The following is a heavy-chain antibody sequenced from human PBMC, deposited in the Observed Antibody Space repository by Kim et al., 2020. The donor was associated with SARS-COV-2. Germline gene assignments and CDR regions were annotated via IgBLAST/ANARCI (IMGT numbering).Heavy chain of an antibody. V-gene: IGHV4-39*01. D-gene: IGHD4-17*01. CDR1: GGSISSSSYY. CDR3: ARLLPPTVTTPIY. CDR2: IYYSGST. J-gene: IGHJ4*02. Sequence: SETLSLTCTVSGGSISSSSYYWGWIRQPPGKGLEWIGSIYYSGSTYYNPSLKSRVTISVDTSKNQFSLKLSSVTAADTAVYYCARLLPPTVTTPIYWGQGTLVTVSS.